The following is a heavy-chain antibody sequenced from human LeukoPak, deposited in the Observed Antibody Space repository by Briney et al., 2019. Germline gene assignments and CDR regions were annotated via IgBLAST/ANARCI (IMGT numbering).Heavy chain of an antibody. D-gene: IGHD5/OR15-5a*01. J-gene: IGHJ4*02. V-gene: IGHV1-24*01. CDR1: GYTLSDLS. CDR3: AAGGVYDLFDY. Sequence: ASVKVSCKVSGYTLSDLSMHWVRQAPGKGLEWMGGFDPGDGETIYTQKFQGRVTMTEDTSTDTAYMELSSLRSEDTAVYYCAAGGVYDLFDYWGQGTLVTASS. CDR2: FDPGDGET.